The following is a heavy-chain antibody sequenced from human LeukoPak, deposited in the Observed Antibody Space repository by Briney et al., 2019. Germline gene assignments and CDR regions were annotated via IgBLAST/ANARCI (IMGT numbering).Heavy chain of an antibody. CDR1: GGSISSYY. J-gene: IGHJ4*02. CDR2: IYYSGST. Sequence: SETLSLTCTVSGGSISSYYWSWIRQPPGKGLEWIGYIYYSGSTNYNPSLKSRVTISVDTSKNQFSLKLSSVTAADTAVYYCARDVWFGEEVFDYWGQGTLVTVSS. V-gene: IGHV4-59*01. CDR3: ARDVWFGEEVFDY. D-gene: IGHD3-10*01.